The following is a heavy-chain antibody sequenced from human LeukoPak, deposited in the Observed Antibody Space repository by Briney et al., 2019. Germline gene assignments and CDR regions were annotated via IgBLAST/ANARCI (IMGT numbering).Heavy chain of an antibody. CDR2: IYHSGST. J-gene: IGHJ4*02. V-gene: IGHV4-4*02. CDR1: DGSIISTNW. Sequence: PSGTLSLTCAVSDGSIISTNWWNWVRQFPGKGLEWIGEIYHSGSTNYNPSLKSRVTISVDKSKNQFSLKLNSVTAADTAVYYCARGGSSGWASQYYFDYWGQGTLVTVSS. CDR3: ARGGSSGWASQYYFDY. D-gene: IGHD6-19*01.